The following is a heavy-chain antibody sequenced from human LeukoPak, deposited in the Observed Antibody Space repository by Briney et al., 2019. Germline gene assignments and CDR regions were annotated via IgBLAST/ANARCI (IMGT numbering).Heavy chain of an antibody. J-gene: IGHJ4*02. CDR3: ARSYCSSTCRYGYFDY. Sequence: ASVKVSCKASGYTFTGYYMHWVRQAPGQGLEWMGWINPNRGGTNYAQKFQGWVTMTRDTSISTAYMELSRLRSDDTAVYYCARSYCSSTCRYGYFDYWGQGTLVTVSS. CDR1: GYTFTGYY. CDR2: INPNRGGT. D-gene: IGHD2-2*01. V-gene: IGHV1-2*04.